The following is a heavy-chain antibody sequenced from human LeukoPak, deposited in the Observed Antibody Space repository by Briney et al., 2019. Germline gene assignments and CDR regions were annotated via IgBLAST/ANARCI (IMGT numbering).Heavy chain of an antibody. Sequence: PGGSLRLSCVASRFTFSNYAMNWVRQAPGKGLEWVSSISSTSSNIYYADSVKGRFTISRDNAKNSPYLQMNSLRAEDTAVYYCARGGYSGYVTFDIWGQGTMVTVSS. CDR2: ISSTSSNI. V-gene: IGHV3-21*01. D-gene: IGHD5-12*01. J-gene: IGHJ3*02. CDR3: ARGGYSGYVTFDI. CDR1: RFTFSNYA.